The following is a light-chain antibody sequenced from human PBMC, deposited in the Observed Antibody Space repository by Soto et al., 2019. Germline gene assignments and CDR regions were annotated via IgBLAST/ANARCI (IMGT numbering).Light chain of an antibody. CDR1: QSISTW. CDR2: KAS. Sequence: DIQVTQSPSTLSASVGDRVTITCRASQSISTWLSWYQQKPGKAPKVLIYKASNLQSGVSSRFSGSGSGTEFTLTISSPQPDDFATYYCQDYNSWTFGQGTKVDIK. J-gene: IGKJ1*01. V-gene: IGKV1-5*03. CDR3: QDYNSWT.